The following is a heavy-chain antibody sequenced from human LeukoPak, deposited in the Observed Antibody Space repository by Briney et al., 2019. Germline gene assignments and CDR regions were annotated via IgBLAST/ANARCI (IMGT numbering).Heavy chain of an antibody. CDR2: INWNGDST. V-gene: IGHV3-20*04. Sequence: GGSLRLSCAGCGLIFDDYGLTWVRQAPGKGLEWVAGINWNGDSTDYADSVKGRLTISRDNAKNSLYLHMNSLRAEDTALYYSARDLRVVITGSFDSWGQGTLVTVSS. CDR1: GLIFDDYG. J-gene: IGHJ4*02. D-gene: IGHD3-22*01. CDR3: ARDLRVVITGSFDS.